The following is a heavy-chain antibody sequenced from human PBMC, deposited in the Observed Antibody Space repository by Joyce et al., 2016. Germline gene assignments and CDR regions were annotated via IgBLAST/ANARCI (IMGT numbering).Heavy chain of an antibody. CDR1: GYRFDIFG. J-gene: IGHJ4*02. CDR2: ISPFNGQT. D-gene: IGHD5-24*01. CDR3: ARGGQSVATPISDY. V-gene: IGHV1-18*01. Sequence: QVQLVQSGAEVTKPGAPVRVSCKASGYRFDIFGINWVRQAPGQGLEWIGWISPFNGQTKYAREFQDRVAMTTDRFTTTAYLELRSPKSDDTALYYCARGGQSVATPISDYWGQGTLVTVSS.